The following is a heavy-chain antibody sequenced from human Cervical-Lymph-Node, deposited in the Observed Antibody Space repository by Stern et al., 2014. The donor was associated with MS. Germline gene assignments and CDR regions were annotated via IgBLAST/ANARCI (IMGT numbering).Heavy chain of an antibody. CDR3: ATDRDDFRSGYSAPTKGYGLDV. CDR2: FDPEDGET. J-gene: IGHJ6*02. CDR1: GYTLTELS. V-gene: IGHV1-24*01. Sequence: QLVQSGAEVKKPGASVKVSCKVSGYTLTELSMHWVRQAPGKGLEWMGGFDPEDGETIYAQKFQGRVTMTEDTSTDTAYMELRSLRSEDTAVYYCATDRDDFRSGYSAPTKGYGLDVWGQGPTVTVPS. D-gene: IGHD3-3*01.